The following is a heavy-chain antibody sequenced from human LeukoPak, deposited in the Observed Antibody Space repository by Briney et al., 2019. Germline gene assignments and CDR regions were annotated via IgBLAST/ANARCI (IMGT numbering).Heavy chain of an antibody. V-gene: IGHV1-18*01. CDR2: ISAYNGNT. Sequence: GASVKVSCKASGYTFTSYGISWVRQAPGQGLEWMGWISAYNGNTNYVQKLQGRVTMTTDTSTSTAYMELRSLRSDDTAVYYCARDGYTYYDFWSGYYTPFDYWGQGTLVTVSS. CDR1: GYTFTSYG. J-gene: IGHJ4*02. D-gene: IGHD3-3*01. CDR3: ARDGYTYYDFWSGYYTPFDY.